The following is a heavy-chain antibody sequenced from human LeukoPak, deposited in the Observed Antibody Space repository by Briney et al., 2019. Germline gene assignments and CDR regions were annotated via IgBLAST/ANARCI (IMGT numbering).Heavy chain of an antibody. V-gene: IGHV3-30*03. CDR2: ISYDGSNK. D-gene: IGHD3-3*01. Sequence: GGSLRLSCAASGFTFSSYGMHWVRQAPGKGPEWVAVISYDGSNKYYADSVKGRFTISRDNSKNTLYLQMNSLRAEDTAVYYCARAAYYDFWSGYRYYYYGMDVWGQGTTVTVSS. CDR1: GFTFSSYG. J-gene: IGHJ6*02. CDR3: ARAAYYDFWSGYRYYYYGMDV.